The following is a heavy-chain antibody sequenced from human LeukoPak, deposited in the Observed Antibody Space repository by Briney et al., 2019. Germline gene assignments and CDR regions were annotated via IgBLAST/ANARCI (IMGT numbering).Heavy chain of an antibody. CDR3: ARAQRYSGYEPADY. J-gene: IGHJ4*02. CDR1: GYTFTAYY. V-gene: IGHV1-2*02. D-gene: IGHD5-12*01. CDR2: INPNSGGT. Sequence: ASVKVSCKASGYTFTAYYIHWVRQAPGQGLEWMGWINPNSGGTNSAQKFQGRVIMTRDTSISTAYMELSRLGTDDTAVYYCARAQRYSGYEPADYWGQGTLVTVSS.